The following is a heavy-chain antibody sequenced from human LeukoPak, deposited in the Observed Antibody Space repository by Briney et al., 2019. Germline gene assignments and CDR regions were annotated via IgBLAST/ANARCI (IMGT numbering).Heavy chain of an antibody. CDR1: GYTFTSYG. J-gene: IGHJ6*02. CDR3: ALGYSSGWYVGKYYYYGMDV. V-gene: IGHV1-18*01. D-gene: IGHD6-19*01. CDR2: ISAYNGNT. Sequence: ASVKVSCKASGYTFTSYGISWVRQAPGQGLEWMGWISAYNGNTNYAQKLQGRVTMTTDTSTSTAYMELRSLRSDDTAVYYYALGYSSGWYVGKYYYYGMDVWGQGTTVTVSS.